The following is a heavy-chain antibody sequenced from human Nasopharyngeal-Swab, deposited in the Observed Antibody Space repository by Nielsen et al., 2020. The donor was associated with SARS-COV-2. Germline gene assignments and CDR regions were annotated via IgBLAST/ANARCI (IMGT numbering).Heavy chain of an antibody. V-gene: IGHV3-7*04. Sequence: GSLKISCAASGFPFSSYWMNWVRLTPMKRLEWVATVKQDGSAIYHVDSLKGRFTISRDNAKNSLYLQMNSLRAGDTAVYYCAREDWGKLDYWGQGTLVTVSS. CDR2: VKQDGSAI. J-gene: IGHJ4*02. CDR1: GFPFSSYW. D-gene: IGHD7-27*01. CDR3: AREDWGKLDY.